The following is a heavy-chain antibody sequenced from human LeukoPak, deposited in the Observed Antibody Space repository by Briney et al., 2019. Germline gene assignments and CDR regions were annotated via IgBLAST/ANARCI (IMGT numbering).Heavy chain of an antibody. J-gene: IGHJ6*03. CDR2: INPNSGNT. V-gene: IGHV1-8*01. Sequence: ASVKVSCKASGYTFTSYDIHWVRQAPGQGLEWMGWINPNSGNTGYAQKFQGRVTMTRNTSISTAYMELSSLRSEDTAVYYCAREGYYDTSGYYYMDVWGKGTTVTVSS. D-gene: IGHD3-22*01. CDR3: AREGYYDTSGYYYMDV. CDR1: GYTFTSYD.